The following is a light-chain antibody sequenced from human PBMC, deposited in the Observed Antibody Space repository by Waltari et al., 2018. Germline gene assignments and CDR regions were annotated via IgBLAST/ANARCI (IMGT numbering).Light chain of an antibody. CDR1: QNIRDW. CDR3: QQYNGYFTWT. J-gene: IGKJ1*01. CDR2: GAS. Sequence: DVQMTQSPSTLSASVGDRVPTTCRASQNIRDWLAWYQQRPGKAPRLLIYGASTLQTGVPARFSGSGSGTEFTLTINSLQPDDFATYYCQQYNGYFTWTFGQGTKVEIK. V-gene: IGKV1-5*01.